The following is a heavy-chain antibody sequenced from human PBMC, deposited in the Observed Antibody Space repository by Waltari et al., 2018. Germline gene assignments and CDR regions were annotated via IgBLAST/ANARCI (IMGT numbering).Heavy chain of an antibody. CDR1: GYTLTELH. CDR2: IDPEDGET. V-gene: IGHV1-24*01. Sequence: QVQLVQSGAEVKKPGASVKVPCKVSGYTLTELHMTWVRQAPGKGLEWMGGIDPEDGETIYAQKFQGRVTMTEDTSTDTAYMELSSLRSEDTAVYYCATGDFWSGYSARVDIWGQGTMVTVSS. CDR3: ATGDFWSGYSARVDI. D-gene: IGHD3-3*01. J-gene: IGHJ3*02.